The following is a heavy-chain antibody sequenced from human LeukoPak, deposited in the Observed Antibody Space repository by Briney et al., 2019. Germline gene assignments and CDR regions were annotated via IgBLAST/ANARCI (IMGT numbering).Heavy chain of an antibody. V-gene: IGHV4-59*02. CDR1: GGSVGPYF. CDR2: ISYTGST. Sequence: PETLSLTCTVSGGSVGPYFWSWMRQTPGKGLEWIGYISYTGSTNYNPALKSRVTISVDTSKNQFSLQLTSVTAADTAVYYCARDDYRGVTNFDPWGQGALVTVSS. J-gene: IGHJ5*02. D-gene: IGHD3-10*01. CDR3: ARDDYRGVTNFDP.